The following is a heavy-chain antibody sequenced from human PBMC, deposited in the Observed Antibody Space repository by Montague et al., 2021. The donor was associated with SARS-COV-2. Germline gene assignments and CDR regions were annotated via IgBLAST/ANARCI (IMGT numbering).Heavy chain of an antibody. CDR2: INTGGDTM. CDR3: ARGHLSVSMIVVVFTSASYYFDY. Sequence: SLRLSCSASGFTFRRYEMHWVRQPPGKGLQWVSYINTGGDTMFYXDSVKGRFTTSRDDAKNSLFLQINSLRADDTAVYFCARGHLSVSMIVVVFTSASYYFDYWGRGAQVTVSS. J-gene: IGHJ4*02. CDR1: GFTFRRYE. D-gene: IGHD3-22*01. V-gene: IGHV3-48*03.